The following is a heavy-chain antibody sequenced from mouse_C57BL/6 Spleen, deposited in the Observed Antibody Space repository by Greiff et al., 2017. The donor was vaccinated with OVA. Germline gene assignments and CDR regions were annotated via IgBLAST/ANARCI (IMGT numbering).Heavy chain of an antibody. J-gene: IGHJ1*03. CDR2: IRSKSSNYAT. CDR3: LREGGYYSNSWYFDV. V-gene: IGHV10-3*01. CDR1: GFTFNTYA. Sequence: DVMLVESGGGLVQPKGSLKLSCAASGFTFNTYAMHWVRQAPGKGLEWVARIRSKSSNYATYYADSVKDRFTISRDDSQSMLYLQMNNLKTEDTAMYYCLREGGYYSNSWYFDVWGTGTTVTVSS. D-gene: IGHD2-5*01.